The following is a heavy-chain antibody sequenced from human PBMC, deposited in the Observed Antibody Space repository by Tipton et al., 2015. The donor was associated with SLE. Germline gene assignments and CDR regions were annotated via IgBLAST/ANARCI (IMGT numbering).Heavy chain of an antibody. D-gene: IGHD2-2*01. Sequence: LRLSCTVSGDSISNGDDYWSWIRQPPGKGLEWIGNIYYGGGTYYNPSLESRVTISLDTSKNQFSLQLNSVTPEDTAVYYCARVWGTGSRGVDYWGQGTLVTVSS. CDR3: ARVWGTGSRGVDY. V-gene: IGHV4-30-4*08. CDR1: GDSISNGDDY. CDR2: IYYGGGT. J-gene: IGHJ4*02.